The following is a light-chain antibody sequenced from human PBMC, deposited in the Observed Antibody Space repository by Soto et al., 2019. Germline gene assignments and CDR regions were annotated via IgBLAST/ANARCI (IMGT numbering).Light chain of an antibody. Sequence: DIQMTQSPSSLSASVGDRVTITCQASQDISNYLNWYQQKPGKAPKLLIYDASNLETGVPSRFSGSGSGTEFTLTISSLQPDDFATYYCQQYISYPWTFGQGTKVDIK. CDR1: QDISNY. V-gene: IGKV1-33*01. J-gene: IGKJ1*01. CDR2: DAS. CDR3: QQYISYPWT.